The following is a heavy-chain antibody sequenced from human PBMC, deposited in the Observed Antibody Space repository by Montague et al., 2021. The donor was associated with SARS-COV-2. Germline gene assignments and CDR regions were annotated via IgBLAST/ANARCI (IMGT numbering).Heavy chain of an antibody. V-gene: IGHV4-59*08. Sequence: SETLSLTCTVSGGSISSYYWSWIRQPPGKGLEWIGYIYYSGSTNYNPSLKSRVTISVETSKNQFSLKLSSVTAVDTAVYYCARQYYDSSGEDAFDIGGQGTMVTVSS. CDR3: ARQYYDSSGEDAFDI. CDR1: GGSISSYY. D-gene: IGHD3-22*01. J-gene: IGHJ3*02. CDR2: IYYSGST.